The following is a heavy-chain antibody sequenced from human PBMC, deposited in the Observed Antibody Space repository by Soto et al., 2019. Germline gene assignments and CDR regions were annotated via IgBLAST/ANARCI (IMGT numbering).Heavy chain of an antibody. V-gene: IGHV3-33*01. CDR3: ARDLSGLTIFGVVTSYYGMDV. Sequence: PGGSLRLSCAASGFTFSSYGMHWVRQAPGKGLEWVAVIWYDGSNKYYADSVKGRFTISRDNSKNTLYLQMNSLRAEDTAVYYCARDLSGLTIFGVVTSYYGMDVWGQGTTVTVSS. CDR2: IWYDGSNK. CDR1: GFTFSSYG. D-gene: IGHD3-3*01. J-gene: IGHJ6*02.